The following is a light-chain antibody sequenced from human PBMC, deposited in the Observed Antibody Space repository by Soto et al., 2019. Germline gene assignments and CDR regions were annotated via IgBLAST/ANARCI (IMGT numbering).Light chain of an antibody. CDR2: KAS. J-gene: IGKJ2*01. CDR3: LHYNSYPYT. CDR1: QSISNW. V-gene: IGKV1-5*03. Sequence: DFQMTQSPSTLSASVGDRVTITCRATQSISNWLAWYQQKPGKAPKVLIFKASTLEGGVPSRFSGSRSGTEFTLTINSLPPDDSATYYCLHYNSYPYTFGQGTKLEIK.